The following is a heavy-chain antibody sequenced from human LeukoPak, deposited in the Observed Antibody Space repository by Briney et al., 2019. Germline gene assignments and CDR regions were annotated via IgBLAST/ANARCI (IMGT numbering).Heavy chain of an antibody. CDR2: IKQDGSEK. CDR3: ARDTAGCDY. CDR1: GFTFSSYW. V-gene: IGHV3-7*01. Sequence: GGSLRLSCAASGFTFSSYWMSWVRQAPGKGLEWVANIKQDGSEKYYGDSVKGRFTISRDNAKNSLYLQMNSLRAEDTAVYFRARDTAGCDYWGQGTLVTVSS. D-gene: IGHD2-21*02. J-gene: IGHJ4*02.